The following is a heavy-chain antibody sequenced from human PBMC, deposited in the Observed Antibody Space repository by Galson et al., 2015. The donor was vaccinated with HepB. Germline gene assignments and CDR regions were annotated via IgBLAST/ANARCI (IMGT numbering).Heavy chain of an antibody. CDR1: GFTVSSNY. V-gene: IGHV3-53*01. D-gene: IGHD2/OR15-2a*01. CDR2: IYSGGRT. Sequence: SLRLSCAVFGFTVSSNYMSWVRQAPGKGLEWVSLIYSGGRTYYADSVKGRFTISRDNSKNTLYLQMDSLRVEDTAVYYCARLFASMDDRWGQGTLVTVSS. CDR3: ARLFASMDDR. J-gene: IGHJ5*02.